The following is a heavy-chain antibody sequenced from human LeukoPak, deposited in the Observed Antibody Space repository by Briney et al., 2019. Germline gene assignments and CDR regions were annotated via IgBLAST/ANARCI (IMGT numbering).Heavy chain of an antibody. Sequence: SETLSLTCAVYGGSFSGYYWSWIRQPPGKGLEWIGEINHSGSTNYNPSLKSRVTISVDTSKNQFSLKLSSVTAADTAVYYCASPRFGELSWFDPWGQGTLVTVSS. J-gene: IGHJ5*02. CDR1: GGSFSGYY. CDR2: INHSGST. D-gene: IGHD3-10*01. V-gene: IGHV4-34*01. CDR3: ASPRFGELSWFDP.